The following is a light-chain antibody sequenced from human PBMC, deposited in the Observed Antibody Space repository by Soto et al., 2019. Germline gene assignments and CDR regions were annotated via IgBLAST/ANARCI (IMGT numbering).Light chain of an antibody. Sequence: AIQMTQSPSSLSTSVGDRVTITCRASQGISFDVAWYQQKPGKAPNLLIYAASSLQSGVPSRFSGSGSGPDFTLTLSSLQPEDFATYYCLQDYNSTYTFVQGTKLAIK. CDR2: AAS. CDR3: LQDYNSTYT. CDR1: QGISFD. J-gene: IGKJ2*01. V-gene: IGKV1-6*01.